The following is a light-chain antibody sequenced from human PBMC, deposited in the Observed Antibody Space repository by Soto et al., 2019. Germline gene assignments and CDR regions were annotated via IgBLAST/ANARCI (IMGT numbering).Light chain of an antibody. CDR3: QQYGTSPRM. V-gene: IGKV3-20*01. Sequence: EIVLTQSPCTLSLSPGERATLCCRASQSVDSTYLGWYQQKPGQAPRLLIYGASSRATGIPDRFSGSGSGTDFTLTITRLEPEDFAVYYCQQYGTSPRMFGQGTKVDIK. J-gene: IGKJ1*01. CDR2: GAS. CDR1: QSVDSTY.